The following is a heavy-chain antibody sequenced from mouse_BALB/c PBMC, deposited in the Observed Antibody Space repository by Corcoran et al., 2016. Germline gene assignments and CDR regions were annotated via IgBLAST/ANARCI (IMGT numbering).Heavy chain of an antibody. CDR3: ANWDWYFDV. CDR1: GFNIKDSY. CDR2: LDPANGNT. Sequence: EVQLQQSGAELVKPGGSVKLSCTASGFNIKDSYMHWVKQRPEQGLEWIGRLDPANGNTKYDPKFQGKATITADTSSNTAYLQLSSLTSEDTAVYYCANWDWYFDVWGAGTTVTVSS. V-gene: IGHV14-3*02. J-gene: IGHJ1*01. D-gene: IGHD4-1*01.